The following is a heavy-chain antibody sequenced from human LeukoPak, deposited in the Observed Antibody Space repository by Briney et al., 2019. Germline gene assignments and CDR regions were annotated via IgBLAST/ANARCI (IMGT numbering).Heavy chain of an antibody. CDR2: MSYDGGNK. Sequence: PGRSLRLSCAASGFTFSDYGMHWVRQAPGKGLEWVALMSYDGGNKFYADSVRDRFTISRDNSKNTLFLQMNSLRIEDTAVYYCAKVFEVRGARRPKDYWGQGTLVIVSS. CDR3: AKVFEVRGARRPKDY. D-gene: IGHD3-10*01. J-gene: IGHJ4*02. V-gene: IGHV3-30*18. CDR1: GFTFSDYG.